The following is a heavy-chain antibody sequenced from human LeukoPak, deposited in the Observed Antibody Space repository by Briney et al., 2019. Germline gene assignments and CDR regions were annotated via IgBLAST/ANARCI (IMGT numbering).Heavy chain of an antibody. CDR1: GFNASSNY. D-gene: IGHD6-19*01. J-gene: IGHJ4*02. Sequence: PGGSLRLSCAASGFNASSNYMSWVRQAPGKGLEWVSGINWNGGSTGYADSVKGRFTISRDNAKNSLYLQMNSLRAEDTALYYCARDKAVADISRGYFDYWGQGTLVTVSS. V-gene: IGHV3-20*04. CDR3: ARDKAVADISRGYFDY. CDR2: INWNGGST.